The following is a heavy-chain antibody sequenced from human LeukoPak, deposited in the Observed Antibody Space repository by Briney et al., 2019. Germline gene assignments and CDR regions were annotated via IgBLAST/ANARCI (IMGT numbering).Heavy chain of an antibody. CDR2: IIPSVVST. Sequence: GASVKVSCKAFGYTFTSYYLPWGGQALGQGLEWVGGIIPSVVSTNYAQKFQGRVTITAGKSTSTAYMDLSSLRAEDTAVYYCARLRGSGSYYIGWDAFDVWRQGTMVTVSS. CDR3: ARLRGSGSYYIGWDAFDV. J-gene: IGHJ3*01. V-gene: IGHV1-46*01. CDR1: GYTFTSYY. D-gene: IGHD3-10*01.